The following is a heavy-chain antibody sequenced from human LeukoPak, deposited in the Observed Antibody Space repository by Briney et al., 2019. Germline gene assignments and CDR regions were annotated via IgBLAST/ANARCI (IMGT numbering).Heavy chain of an antibody. CDR1: GFTFSSYS. V-gene: IGHV3-21*06. D-gene: IGHD3-22*01. CDR2: ISSSSSYI. J-gene: IGHJ6*03. Sequence: GGSLRLSCAASGFTFSSYSMNWVRQAPGKGLEWVSSISSSSSYIYYADSVKGRFTISRDNAKNSLYLEMNSLRAEDTAVYYCARGPYDSSGYSFYYYYYMDVWGKGTTVTVSS. CDR3: ARGPYDSSGYSFYYYYYMDV.